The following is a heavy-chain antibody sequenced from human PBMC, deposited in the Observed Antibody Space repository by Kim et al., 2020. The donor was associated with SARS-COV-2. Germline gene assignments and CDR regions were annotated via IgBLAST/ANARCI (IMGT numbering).Heavy chain of an antibody. V-gene: IGHV3-48*02. J-gene: IGHJ4*02. CDR1: GFTFSSYS. CDR3: ARDKYYDSSGYLSNPGAFDY. CDR2: ISSSSSTI. Sequence: GGSLRLSCAASGFTFSSYSMNWVRQAPGKGLEWVSYISSSSSTIYHADSVKGRFTISRDNAKNSLYLQMNSLRDEDTAVYYCARDKYYDSSGYLSNPGAFDYWGQGTLVTVSS. D-gene: IGHD3-22*01.